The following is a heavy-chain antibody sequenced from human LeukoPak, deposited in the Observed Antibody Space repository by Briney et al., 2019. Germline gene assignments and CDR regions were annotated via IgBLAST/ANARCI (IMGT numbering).Heavy chain of an antibody. Sequence: PSETLSLTCTVSGGSISSGDYYWSWIRQPPGKGLEWIGYIYYSGSTYYNPSLKSRVTISVDTSKNQFSLKLSSVTAADTAVYYCASARGADDYGDYEGYYFDYWGQGTLVTVSS. CDR3: ASARGADDYGDYEGYYFDY. J-gene: IGHJ4*02. CDR1: GGSISSGDYY. V-gene: IGHV4-30-4*01. CDR2: IYYSGST. D-gene: IGHD4-17*01.